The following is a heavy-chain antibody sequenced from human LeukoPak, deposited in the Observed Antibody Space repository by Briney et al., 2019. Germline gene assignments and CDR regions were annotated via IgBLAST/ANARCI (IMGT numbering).Heavy chain of an antibody. J-gene: IGHJ4*02. V-gene: IGHV3-7*03. D-gene: IGHD3-3*01. CDR3: TRVSGGYDVSDY. CDR2: IRKGGSQK. CDR1: GFTFSRDW. Sequence: GGSLRLSCAASGFTFSRDWMSWVRQAPGKGPEWVVNIRKGGSQKYYVDSVEGRFTISRDNAKNSLYLQMNTLRADDTAVYYCTRVSGGYDVSDYWGQGTLVTVSS.